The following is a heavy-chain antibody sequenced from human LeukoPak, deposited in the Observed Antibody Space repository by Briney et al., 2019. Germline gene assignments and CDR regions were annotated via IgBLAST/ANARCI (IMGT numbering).Heavy chain of an antibody. J-gene: IGHJ3*01. D-gene: IGHD1-26*01. V-gene: IGHV3-30*18. CDR2: ISYDGSNK. CDR3: AQVRSHTVYYGEPLDL. Sequence: PGRSLRLPCAASGFTFSSYGMHWVRQAPGKGLEWVAVISYDGSNKYYADSVKGRFTIARNNSKNPLYLQMNSLRAEDTAVYYCAQVRSHTVYYGEPLDLWGQGTMVTVSS. CDR1: GFTFSSYG.